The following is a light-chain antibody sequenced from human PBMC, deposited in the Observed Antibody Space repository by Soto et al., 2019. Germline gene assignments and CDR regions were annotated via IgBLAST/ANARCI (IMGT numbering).Light chain of an antibody. V-gene: IGKV3-20*01. Sequence: EIVLTQSPGTLSLSPGERAALSCRAIQSVSSSSLAWYQQKPGQAPRLLIHGASTRATGFPARFSGSGSGTDFTLTISRLEPEDFAVYYCQQYGSSPPWTFGQGTKVDIK. CDR1: QSVSSSS. CDR3: QQYGSSPPWT. J-gene: IGKJ1*01. CDR2: GAS.